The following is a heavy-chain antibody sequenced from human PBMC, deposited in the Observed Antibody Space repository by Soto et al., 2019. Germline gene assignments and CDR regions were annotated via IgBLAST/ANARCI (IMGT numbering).Heavy chain of an antibody. Sequence: QVQLVQSGAEVKKPGASVKVSCKASGYTLSNYAITWVRQAPGQGLEWMGWISGYNGNTNYAQKLQGRVTMTTDTSTSTVYMELRSLRSDDTAVHYCARDTTYSSGWNFDYWGQGTLVTVSS. CDR2: ISGYNGNT. D-gene: IGHD6-19*01. V-gene: IGHV1-18*01. CDR3: ARDTTYSSGWNFDY. CDR1: GYTLSNYA. J-gene: IGHJ4*02.